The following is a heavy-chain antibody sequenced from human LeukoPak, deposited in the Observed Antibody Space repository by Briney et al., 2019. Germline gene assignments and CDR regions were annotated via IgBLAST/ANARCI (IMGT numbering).Heavy chain of an antibody. D-gene: IGHD2-2*01. CDR1: GYTFTSYG. CDR2: ISAYNGNT. V-gene: IGHV1-18*04. CDR3: ARRSPGYCSSTCSYGLDY. J-gene: IGHJ4*02. Sequence: ASVKVSCKASGYTFTSYGISWVRQAPGQGLEWIGWISAYNGNTNYAQKLQGRVTMTTDTSTSTAYMELRSLRSDDTAVYYCARRSPGYCSSTCSYGLDYWGQGTLVIVSS.